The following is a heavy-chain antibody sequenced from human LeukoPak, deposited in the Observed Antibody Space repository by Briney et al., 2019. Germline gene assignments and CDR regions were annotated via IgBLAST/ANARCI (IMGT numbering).Heavy chain of an antibody. V-gene: IGHV3-74*01. Sequence: GGSLRLSCVASGFPFSNHGMHWVRQAPGKGLVWVSRINRDGSYTSYADSVKGRFTISGDNAKNTLYVHMSSLRAEDTAVYYCARGPTRDGGYGADYWGQGTLVTVSS. D-gene: IGHD5-12*01. CDR3: ARGPTRDGGYGADY. CDR2: INRDGSYT. CDR1: GFPFSNHG. J-gene: IGHJ4*02.